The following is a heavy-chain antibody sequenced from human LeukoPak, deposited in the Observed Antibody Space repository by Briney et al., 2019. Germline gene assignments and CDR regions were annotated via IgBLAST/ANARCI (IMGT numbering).Heavy chain of an antibody. V-gene: IGHV4-4*02. J-gene: IGHJ4*02. D-gene: IGHD6-19*01. CDR3: ARRRAVAGPYFDY. CDR2: IYHSGST. CDR1: GGSISSSNW. Sequence: SETLSLTCAVSGGSISSSNWWSWVRQPPGKGLEWIGEIYHSGSTNYNPSLKSRVTRSVDKSKNQFSLKLSSVTAADTAVYYCARRRAVAGPYFDYWGQGTLVTVSS.